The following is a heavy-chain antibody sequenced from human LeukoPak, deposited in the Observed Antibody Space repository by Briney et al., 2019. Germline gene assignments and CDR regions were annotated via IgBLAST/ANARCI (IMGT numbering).Heavy chain of an antibody. CDR2: IYYSGST. CDR1: GGSISSSSYY. J-gene: IGHJ4*02. D-gene: IGHD3-10*01. CDR3: ARGQGSLWFGEWSEWYFDY. Sequence: PSETLSLTCTVSGGSISSSSYYWGWIRQPPGKGLEWIGSIYYSGSTYYNPSLKSRVTISVDTSKNQFSLKLSSVTAADTAVYYCARGQGSLWFGEWSEWYFDYWGQGTLVTVSS. V-gene: IGHV4-39*07.